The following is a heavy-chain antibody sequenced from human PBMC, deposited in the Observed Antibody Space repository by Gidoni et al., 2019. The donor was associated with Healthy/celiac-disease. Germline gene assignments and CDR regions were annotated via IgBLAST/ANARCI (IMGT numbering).Heavy chain of an antibody. Sequence: SGFTFSSYAMHCVRQPPGMGLEWVEVISYDGSNKYYADPVKGRFTISRDNSKNTLYLQMNSLRAEDTAVYYCARDPNRHGGLERRGFYDFWSGYSTYYYYYGMDVWGQGTTVTVSS. D-gene: IGHD3-3*01. CDR2: ISYDGSNK. J-gene: IGHJ6*02. V-gene: IGHV3-30-3*01. CDR3: ARDPNRHGGLERRGFYDFWSGYSTYYYYYGMDV. CDR1: GFTFSSYA.